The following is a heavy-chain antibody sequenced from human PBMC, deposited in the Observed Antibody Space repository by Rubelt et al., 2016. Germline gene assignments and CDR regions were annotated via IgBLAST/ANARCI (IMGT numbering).Heavy chain of an antibody. J-gene: IGHJ3*02. Sequence: QVLLQESGPGLVKPSQTLSLTCTVSGGSISSGGYYWSWIRQHPGKGLEWIGYIYYSGSTYYNPSLKSRVTISVDTSKNHFSLKLGSVTAADTAVYYCARELRFSYAFDIWGQGTMVTVSS. D-gene: IGHD3-16*01. CDR2: IYYSGST. CDR3: ARELRFSYAFDI. CDR1: GGSISSGGYY. V-gene: IGHV4-31*03.